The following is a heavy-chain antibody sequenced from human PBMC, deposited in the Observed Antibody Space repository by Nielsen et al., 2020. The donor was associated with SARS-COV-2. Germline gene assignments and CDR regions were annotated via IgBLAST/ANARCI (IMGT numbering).Heavy chain of an antibody. J-gene: IGHJ2*01. CDR1: GGSVSSGSYY. CDR3: ASWAAGLNWYFDL. V-gene: IGHV4-61*01. CDR2: IYYSGST. D-gene: IGHD6-13*01. Sequence: SETLSLTCTVSGGSVSSGSYYWSWIRQPPGKGLEWIGYIYYSGSTNYNPSLKSRVTISVDTSKNQFSLKLSSVTAADTAVYYCASWAAGLNWYFDLWGRCTLVSVSS.